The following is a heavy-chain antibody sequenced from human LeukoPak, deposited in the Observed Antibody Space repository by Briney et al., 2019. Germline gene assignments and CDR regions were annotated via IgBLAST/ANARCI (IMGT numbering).Heavy chain of an antibody. CDR1: GYTFIGYY. J-gene: IGHJ3*02. CDR2: INPNSGGT. Sequence: ASLKVSCQAAGYTFIGYYMHWVRQAPGQGLEWMGWINPNSGGTNYAQKFQGRVSMASDTSISTAYMELSRLTSDDTAENYCARDPPIGGADVFDIWGQGTMVIVSS. CDR3: ARDPPIGGADVFDI. V-gene: IGHV1-2*02. D-gene: IGHD3-10*01.